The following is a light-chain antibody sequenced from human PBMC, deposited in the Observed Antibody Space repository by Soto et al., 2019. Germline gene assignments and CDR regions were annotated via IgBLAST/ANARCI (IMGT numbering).Light chain of an antibody. Sequence: EIALTQSPVTLSLSPGERATLSCRASQSVGSRFLAWYQQKPGQAPRLLIYGASSRATGIPDRFSGSGSGTDFTLTISRLEPEDFAVYYCQQYGSSPQTFGQGTKVDIK. J-gene: IGKJ1*01. CDR1: QSVGSRF. CDR2: GAS. CDR3: QQYGSSPQT. V-gene: IGKV3-20*01.